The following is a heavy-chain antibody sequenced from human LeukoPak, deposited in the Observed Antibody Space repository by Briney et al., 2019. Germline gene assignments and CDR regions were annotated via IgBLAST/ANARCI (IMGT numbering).Heavy chain of an antibody. J-gene: IGHJ4*02. V-gene: IGHV3-23*01. CDR3: AKSAGYYYGSGSYSWVDY. CDR2: ISGSGGST. CDR1: RFTFNSYA. D-gene: IGHD3-10*01. Sequence: GGSLRLSCAACRFTFNSYAMSWVRQAPGKGLEWLSAISGSGGSTYYADSVKGRLTISRDNSKNTLYLQMNSLRAEDTAVYYCAKSAGYYYGSGSYSWVDYWGQGTLVTVSS.